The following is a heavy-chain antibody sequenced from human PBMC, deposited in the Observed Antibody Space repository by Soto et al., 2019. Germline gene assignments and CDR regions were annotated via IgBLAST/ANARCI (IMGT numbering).Heavy chain of an antibody. CDR2: IHSDGSST. J-gene: IGHJ3*01. Sequence: EVQLLESGGGLFKPGESLRLSCAASGFTFSYYWMHWVRQAPGMGLVWVSRIHSDGSSTTYADSVKGRFTISRDNARNTLYLKMTSLRAEDTAGFYCARGDRGAFDLWGQGTVLTVSS. CDR1: GFTFSYYW. V-gene: IGHV3-74*01. CDR3: ARGDRGAFDL.